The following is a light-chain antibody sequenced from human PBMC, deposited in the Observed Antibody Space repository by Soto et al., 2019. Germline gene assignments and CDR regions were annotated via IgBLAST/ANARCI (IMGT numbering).Light chain of an antibody. J-gene: IGLJ2*01. V-gene: IGLV1-40*01. Sequence: QSVLTQPPSVSGAPGESGTISCTGSSSDIGAGYRVRWYQQVPGTAPKLLIYDNTNRPSGVPARFSGSKSGTSASLAISGLQAEDEADYYCQSFDKYLSAVVFGGGTKLTVL. CDR3: QSFDKYLSAVV. CDR2: DNT. CDR1: SSDIGAGYR.